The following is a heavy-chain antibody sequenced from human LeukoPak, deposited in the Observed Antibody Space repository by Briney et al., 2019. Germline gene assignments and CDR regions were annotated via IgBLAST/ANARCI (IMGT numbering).Heavy chain of an antibody. CDR1: GGSISSGGYY. CDR2: IYYSGST. Sequence: KPSQTLSLTCTVSGGSISSGGYYWSWIRQHPGKGLEWIGYIYYSGSTYYNPSLKSRVTISVDTSKNQFSLKLSSVTAADTAVYYCAGEVAQGYAFDIWGQGTMVTVSS. CDR3: AGEVAQGYAFDI. D-gene: IGHD2-15*01. V-gene: IGHV4-31*03. J-gene: IGHJ3*02.